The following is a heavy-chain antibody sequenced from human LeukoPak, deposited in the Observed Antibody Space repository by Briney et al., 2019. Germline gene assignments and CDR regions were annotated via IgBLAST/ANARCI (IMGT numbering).Heavy chain of an antibody. CDR2: ISGSGGST. CDR3: APGGRTGGVLLSGY. Sequence: GGSLRLSCAASGFTFSSYAMSWVRQAPGKGLEWVSAISGSGGSTYYADSVKGRFTISRDNSKNTLYLQMNSLRAEDTAIYYCAPGGRTGGVLLSGYWGQGTLVTVSS. V-gene: IGHV3-23*01. J-gene: IGHJ4*02. D-gene: IGHD2-8*02. CDR1: GFTFSSYA.